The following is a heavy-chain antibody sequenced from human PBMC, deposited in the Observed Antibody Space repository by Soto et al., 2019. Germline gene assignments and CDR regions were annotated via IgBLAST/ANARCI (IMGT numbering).Heavy chain of an antibody. J-gene: IGHJ6*02. D-gene: IGHD6-13*01. Sequence: AGGSLRLSCAASGFTFSSYSMNWVRQAPGKGLEWVSSISSSSSYIYYADSVKGRFTISRDNAKNSLYLQMNSLRAEDTAVYYCARDTSIAAAGNKPRYYYYYGMDVWGQGTTVTVAS. V-gene: IGHV3-21*01. CDR1: GFTFSSYS. CDR2: ISSSSSYI. CDR3: ARDTSIAAAGNKPRYYYYYGMDV.